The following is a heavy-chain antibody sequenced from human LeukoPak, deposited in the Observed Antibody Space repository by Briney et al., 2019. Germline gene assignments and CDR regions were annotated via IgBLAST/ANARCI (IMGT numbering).Heavy chain of an antibody. CDR1: GFTFRSHA. J-gene: IGHJ6*02. V-gene: IGHV3-33*01. CDR2: IWYDGSNK. CDR3: ARASGSYYGYYYGMDV. Sequence: GGSLRLSCATSGFTFRSHAMHWVRQSPGKGLEWVAQIWYDGSNKYYADSVKGRFTISRDNSKNTLYLQMNSLRAEDTAVYYCARASGSYYGYYYGMDVWGQGTMVTVSS. D-gene: IGHD1-26*01.